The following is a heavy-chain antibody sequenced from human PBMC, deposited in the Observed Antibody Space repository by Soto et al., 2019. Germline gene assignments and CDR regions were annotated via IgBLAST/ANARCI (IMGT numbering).Heavy chain of an antibody. Sequence: QVQLVQSGAEVRKPGASVKVSCEASGYTFTSYDIYWVRQATGQGLEWMGWMNPNTGNSGYAQKFKGRVTMTSDNSIITAHMELSSLRSEDTAVYYCARRAETNGWNGFGADKYYFDFWGQGPLVTVSS. CDR1: GYTFTSYD. CDR2: MNPNTGNS. J-gene: IGHJ4*02. D-gene: IGHD1-1*01. V-gene: IGHV1-8*01. CDR3: ARRAETNGWNGFGADKYYFDF.